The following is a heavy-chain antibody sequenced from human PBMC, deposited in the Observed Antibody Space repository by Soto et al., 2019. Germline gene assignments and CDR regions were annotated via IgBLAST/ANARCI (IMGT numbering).Heavy chain of an antibody. CDR2: ISLYSDGT. CDR1: GYPFSTYG. CDR3: ARVVPGAEAWFGP. D-gene: IGHD2-2*01. V-gene: IGHV1-18*01. Sequence: GSSVQVSCKTSGYPFSTYGITWVRQAPGQPLEWLGWISLYSDGTNYAQKFQGRVSMTTDTSTTTAYMELRSLRSDDTAVYYCARVVPGAEAWFGPWGQGTMVTVAS. J-gene: IGHJ5*02.